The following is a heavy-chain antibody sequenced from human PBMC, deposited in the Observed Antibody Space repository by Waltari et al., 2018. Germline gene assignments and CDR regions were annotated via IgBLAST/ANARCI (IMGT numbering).Heavy chain of an antibody. D-gene: IGHD2-15*01. CDR1: GGSISSSSYY. Sequence: QLQLQESGPGLVKPSETLSLTCTVSGGSISSSSYYWGWIRQPPGKGLEWIGSIYYSGSTDYNPSLKSRVTISVDTSKNQFSLKLSSVTAADTAVYYCARHPRGYCSGGSCPIYYFDYWGQGTLVTVSS. J-gene: IGHJ4*02. V-gene: IGHV4-39*01. CDR3: ARHPRGYCSGGSCPIYYFDY. CDR2: IYYSGST.